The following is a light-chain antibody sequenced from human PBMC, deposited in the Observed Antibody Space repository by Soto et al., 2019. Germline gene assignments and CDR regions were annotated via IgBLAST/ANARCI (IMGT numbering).Light chain of an antibody. Sequence: QSALTQPASVSGSPGQSITISCTGTSSDIGAYNYVSWYQQHPGKVPKLMIYEVSNRPSGVSNRFSGSKSDNTASLTISGLQPEDEADYYCSSYTSSNTLVFGEGTKLTVL. CDR2: EVS. CDR1: SSDIGAYNY. CDR3: SSYTSSNTLV. V-gene: IGLV2-14*01. J-gene: IGLJ2*01.